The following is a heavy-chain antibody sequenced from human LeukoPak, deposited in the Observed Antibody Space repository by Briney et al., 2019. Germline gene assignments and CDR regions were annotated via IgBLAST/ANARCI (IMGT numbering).Heavy chain of an antibody. V-gene: IGHV4-4*07. CDR3: AREKRIAVAGTNYYYMDV. D-gene: IGHD6-19*01. CDR2: IYVSGTT. J-gene: IGHJ6*03. Sequence: SETLSLTCTVSGGSISGYYWSWIRQPAGKGLEWIGRIYVSGTTYYNPSLKSRVTISVDKSKNQFSLKLSSVTAADTAVYYCAREKRIAVAGTNYYYMDVWGKGTTVTVSS. CDR1: GGSISGYY.